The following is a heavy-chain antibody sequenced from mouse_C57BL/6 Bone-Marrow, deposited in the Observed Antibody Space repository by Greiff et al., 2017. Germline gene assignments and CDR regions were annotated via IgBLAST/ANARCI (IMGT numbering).Heavy chain of an antibody. CDR1: GYTFTDYY. Sequence: VQLQQSGPVLVKPGASVKMSCKASGYTFTDYYMNWVKQSHGKSLEWIGVINPYNGGTSYNQKFKGKATLPVDKSSSTAYMELNSLTSEDSAFYYCAREDGNYPFAYWGQGTLVTVSA. CDR2: INPYNGGT. D-gene: IGHD2-1*01. V-gene: IGHV1-19*01. CDR3: AREDGNYPFAY. J-gene: IGHJ3*01.